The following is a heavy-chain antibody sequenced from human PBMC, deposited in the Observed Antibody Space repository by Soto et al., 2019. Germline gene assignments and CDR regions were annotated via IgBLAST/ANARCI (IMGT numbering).Heavy chain of an antibody. CDR1: GFTFSSYA. V-gene: IGHV3-23*01. D-gene: IGHD3-10*01. J-gene: IGHJ5*02. CDR3: AKDEGGITMVRGVSAFDP. CDR2: ISGSGGST. Sequence: EVQLLESGGGLVQPGGSLRLSCEASGFTFSSYAMSWVRQAPGKGLEWVSAISGSGGSTYYADSVKGRFTISRDNSKNTLYLQMNSLRAEDTAVYYCAKDEGGITMVRGVSAFDPWGQGTLVTVSS.